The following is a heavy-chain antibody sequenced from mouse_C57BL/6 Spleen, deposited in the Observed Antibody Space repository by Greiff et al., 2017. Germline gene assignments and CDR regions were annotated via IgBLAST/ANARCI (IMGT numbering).Heavy chain of an antibody. CDR2: ISSGSSTI. CDR3: ARKVDYYGSSYGYFDV. J-gene: IGHJ1*03. V-gene: IGHV5-17*01. CDR1: GFTFSDYG. D-gene: IGHD1-1*01. Sequence: EVKFVESGGGLVKPGGSLKLSCAASGFTFSDYGMHWVRQAPEKGLEWVAYISSGSSTIYYADTVKGRFTISRDNAKNTLFLQMTSLRSEDTAMYYCARKVDYYGSSYGYFDVWGTGTTVTVSS.